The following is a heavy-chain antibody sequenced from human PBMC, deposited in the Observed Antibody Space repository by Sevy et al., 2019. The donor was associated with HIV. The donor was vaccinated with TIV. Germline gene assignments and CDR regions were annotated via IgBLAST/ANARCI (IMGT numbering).Heavy chain of an antibody. D-gene: IGHD3-10*01. V-gene: IGHV1-69*13. CDR2: IIPIFGTA. CDR1: GGTFSSYA. CDR3: ARDRITMVQGVSGMDV. J-gene: IGHJ6*02. Sequence: ASVKVSCKASGGTFSSYAISWVRQAPGQGLEWMGGIIPIFGTANYAQTFQGRVTITADESTSTAYMELSSLRSEDTAVYYCARDRITMVQGVSGMDVWGQGSTVTVSS.